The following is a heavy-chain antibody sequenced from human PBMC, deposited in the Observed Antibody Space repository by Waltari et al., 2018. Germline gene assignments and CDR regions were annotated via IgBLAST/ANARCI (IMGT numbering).Heavy chain of an antibody. CDR2: IYYSGST. J-gene: IGHJ3*02. CDR1: GGSISSSSYY. Sequence: QLQLQESGPGLVKPSETLSLTCTVSGGSISSSSYYWGWIRQPPGKGLEWIGSIYYSGSTYYNPSLKSRVTISVDTSKNQFSLKLSSVTAADTAVYYCARDFRGRNIAARLGAFDIWGQGTMVTVSS. V-gene: IGHV4-39*07. CDR3: ARDFRGRNIAARLGAFDI. D-gene: IGHD6-6*01.